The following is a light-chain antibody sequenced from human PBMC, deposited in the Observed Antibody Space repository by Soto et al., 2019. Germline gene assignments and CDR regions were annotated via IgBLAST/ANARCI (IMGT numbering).Light chain of an antibody. V-gene: IGKV3-20*01. J-gene: IGKJ4*01. CDR1: QSVSSNY. CDR2: GAS. Sequence: ENVLTQSPGTLSLSPGERATLSCRASQSVSSNYLAWYQQKPGQAPRLFIYGASSRATGIPDRFSGSGSGTDFTLTISRLEPEDFAAYYCQQYGSSPLTFGGGTKVEIK. CDR3: QQYGSSPLT.